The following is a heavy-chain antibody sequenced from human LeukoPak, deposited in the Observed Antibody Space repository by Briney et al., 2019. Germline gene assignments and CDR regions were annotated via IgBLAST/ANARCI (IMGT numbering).Heavy chain of an antibody. CDR1: GDSISSYY. D-gene: IGHD6-19*01. Sequence: NPSETLSLTCIVSGDSISSYYWSWIRQPPGKGLEWIGYISYSGSTNYNPSLKSRVTISVDTSKNQFFLNLTSVTAADTAMYYCARWSLHSSGWYFDYWGQGTLVTVSS. J-gene: IGHJ4*02. V-gene: IGHV4-59*01. CDR2: ISYSGST. CDR3: ARWSLHSSGWYFDY.